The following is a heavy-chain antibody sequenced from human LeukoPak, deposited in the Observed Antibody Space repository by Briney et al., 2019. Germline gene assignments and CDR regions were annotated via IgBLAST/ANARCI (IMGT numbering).Heavy chain of an antibody. CDR1: GGTFSSYA. V-gene: IGHV1-69*13. Sequence: GASVKVSCKASGGTFSSYAISWVRQAPGQGLEWMGGIIPIFGTANYAQKFQGRVTITADESTSTAYMELSSLRSEDTAVYYCARGPRYCSSTSCQRYYYYYMDVWGKGTTVTISS. J-gene: IGHJ6*03. CDR3: ARGPRYCSSTSCQRYYYYYMDV. CDR2: IIPIFGTA. D-gene: IGHD2-2*01.